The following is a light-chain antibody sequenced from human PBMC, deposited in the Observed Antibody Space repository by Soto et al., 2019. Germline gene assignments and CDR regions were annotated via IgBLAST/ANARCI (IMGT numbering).Light chain of an antibody. CDR1: QGISSY. J-gene: IGKJ4*01. CDR3: QQCSGYPLT. V-gene: IGKV1-8*01. Sequence: AIRMTQSPSSLSASTGDRVTITCRASQGISSYLAWYQQKPGKAPKLLIYAAFTLQSGVPSRFSGSGSGTQFTLTISSLQPDDFATYYCQQCSGYPLTFGGGTKVDIK. CDR2: AAF.